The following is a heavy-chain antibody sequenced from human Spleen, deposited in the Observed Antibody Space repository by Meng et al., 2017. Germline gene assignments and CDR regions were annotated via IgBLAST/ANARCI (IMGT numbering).Heavy chain of an antibody. D-gene: IGHD3-9*01. J-gene: IGHJ5*02. V-gene: IGHV3-20*04. CDR2: LNWNGGTT. CDR1: GFTFKDYG. Sequence: GESLKISCAASGFTFKDYGMSWVRQAPGKGLEWVSGLNWNGGTTGYADSVQGRFTISRDNAKNSLYLQMNSLRAEDTAFYYCARGDGTATILSGYYHWGQGTLVTVSS. CDR3: ARGDGTATILSGYYH.